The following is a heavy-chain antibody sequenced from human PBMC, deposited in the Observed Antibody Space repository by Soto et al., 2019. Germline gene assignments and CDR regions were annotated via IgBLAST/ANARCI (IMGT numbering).Heavy chain of an antibody. CDR2: IYYSGST. CDR1: GGSISSYY. Sequence: SETLSLTCTVSGGSISSYYWSWIRQPPGKGLEWIGYIYYSGSTNYNPSLKSRVTISVDTSQNQFSLKLSSVTAADTAVYYCARVDNYYGSGSYYFYFDYWGQGTLVTVSS. J-gene: IGHJ4*02. D-gene: IGHD3-10*01. CDR3: ARVDNYYGSGSYYFYFDY. V-gene: IGHV4-59*01.